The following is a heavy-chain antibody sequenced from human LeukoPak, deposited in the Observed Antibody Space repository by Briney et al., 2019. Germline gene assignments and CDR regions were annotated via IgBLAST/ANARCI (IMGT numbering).Heavy chain of an antibody. CDR2: IRSKANSYAT. V-gene: IGHV3-73*01. Sequence: GGSLRLSCAASGFTFSNAWMNWVRQASGKGLEWVGRIRSKANSYATAYAASVKGRFTISRDDSKNTAYLQMNSLKTEDTAVYYCTLRGGSGSYYKPRYYYYMDVWGKGTTVTVSS. CDR1: GFTFSNAW. CDR3: TLRGGSGSYYKPRYYYYMDV. J-gene: IGHJ6*03. D-gene: IGHD3-10*01.